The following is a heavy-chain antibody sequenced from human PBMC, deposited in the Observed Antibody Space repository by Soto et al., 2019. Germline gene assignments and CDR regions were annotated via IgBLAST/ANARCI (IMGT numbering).Heavy chain of an antibody. Sequence: QAGGSLRLSCAASGFTFSSYSMNWVRQAPGKGLEWVSYISSSSSTIYYADSVKGRFTISRDNSKNTLYLQMNSLRAEDTAVYYCARAILGYCSSTSCPHAFDIWGQGTMVTVSS. CDR2: ISSSSSTI. CDR3: ARAILGYCSSTSCPHAFDI. J-gene: IGHJ3*02. V-gene: IGHV3-48*01. CDR1: GFTFSSYS. D-gene: IGHD2-2*01.